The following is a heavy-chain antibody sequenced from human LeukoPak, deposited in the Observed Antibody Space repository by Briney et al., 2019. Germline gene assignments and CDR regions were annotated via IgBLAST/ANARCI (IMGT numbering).Heavy chain of an antibody. CDR3: ASSSLGMGRDY. J-gene: IGHJ4*02. CDR2: LSSDGSNK. CDR1: GFTFSSYS. V-gene: IGHV3-30-3*01. Sequence: GRSLRLSCAASGFTFSSYSMHWVRQAPGKGLEWVAVLSSDGSNKYYADSVKGRFTISRDNSKNTLSLQMNSLRAEDTAVYYCASSSLGMGRDYWGQGTLVTVSS. D-gene: IGHD7-27*01.